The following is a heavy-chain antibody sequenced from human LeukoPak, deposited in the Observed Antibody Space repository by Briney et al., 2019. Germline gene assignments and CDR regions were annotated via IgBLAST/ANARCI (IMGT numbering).Heavy chain of an antibody. CDR2: IKQDGSEK. D-gene: IGHD5-12*01. Sequence: GGSLRLSCAASGFTFSSYWMSWVRQAPGKGLEWVANIKQDGSEKYYVDSVKGRFTISRDNAKNSLYLQMSSLRAEDTALYHCARDYRYSGYDGLHDAFDIWGQGTMVTVSS. V-gene: IGHV3-7*03. CDR1: GFTFSSYW. J-gene: IGHJ3*02. CDR3: ARDYRYSGYDGLHDAFDI.